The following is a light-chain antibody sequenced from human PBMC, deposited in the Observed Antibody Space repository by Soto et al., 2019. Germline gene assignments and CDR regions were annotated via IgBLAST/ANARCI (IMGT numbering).Light chain of an antibody. V-gene: IGKV3-20*01. CDR3: QQYGSSLWT. CDR1: QSVSSSY. CDR2: GAS. Sequence: EIVLTQSPGTLSLSPGERATLSCRASQSVSSSYLAWYQQKPGQAPRLLIYGASSRATGIPDRFSGSGSGKGVHLTISRLEPEDFAVYYCQQYGSSLWTFGQGTKVEIK. J-gene: IGKJ1*01.